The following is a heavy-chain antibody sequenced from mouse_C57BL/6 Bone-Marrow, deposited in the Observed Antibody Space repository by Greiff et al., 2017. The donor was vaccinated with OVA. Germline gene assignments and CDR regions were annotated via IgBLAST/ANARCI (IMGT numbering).Heavy chain of an antibody. J-gene: IGHJ2*01. CDR2: IYPGDGDT. CDR1: GYAFSSSW. V-gene: IGHV1-82*01. CDR3: ARSDYGRDY. Sequence: QVQLKESGPELVKPGASVKISCKASGYAFSSSWMNWVKQRPGKGLEWIGRIYPGDGDTNYNGKFKGKATLTADKSSSTAYMQLSSLTSEDSAVYFCARSDYGRDYWGQGTTLTVSS. D-gene: IGHD1-1*01.